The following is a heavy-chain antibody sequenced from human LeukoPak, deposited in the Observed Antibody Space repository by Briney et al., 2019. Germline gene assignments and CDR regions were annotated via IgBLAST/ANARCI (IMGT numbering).Heavy chain of an antibody. J-gene: IGHJ6*03. V-gene: IGHV1-69*06. Sequence: ASVKVSCKASGGTFTSYAISWVRQAPGQGLEWMGGIIPISGTANYAQKFQGRVTITADTSTSTAYMELSSLRSEDTAVYYCARVRQYYDFWSGPSHYYYYMDVWGKGTTVTVSS. CDR1: GGTFTSYA. CDR3: ARVRQYYDFWSGPSHYYYYMDV. CDR2: IIPISGTA. D-gene: IGHD3-3*01.